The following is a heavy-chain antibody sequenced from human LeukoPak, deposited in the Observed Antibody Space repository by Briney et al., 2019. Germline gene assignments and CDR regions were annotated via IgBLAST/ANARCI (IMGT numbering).Heavy chain of an antibody. D-gene: IGHD3-22*01. CDR1: GDSVSSNSAA. V-gene: IGHV6-1*01. CDR2: TYYRSKWYN. J-gene: IGHJ6*03. CDR3: ARARSSGYYWLYYYYYMDV. Sequence: SQTLSLTCAISGDSVSSNSAAWNWIRQSPSRGLEWLGRTYYRSKWYNDYAVSVKSRITINPDTSKNQFSLQLNSVTPEDTAVYYCARARSSGYYWLYYYYYMDVWGKGTTVTVSS.